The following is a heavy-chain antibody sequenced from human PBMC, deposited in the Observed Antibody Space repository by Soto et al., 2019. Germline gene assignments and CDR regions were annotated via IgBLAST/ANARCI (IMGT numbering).Heavy chain of an antibody. CDR3: ARGEIEAVVVVAATQRFDY. V-gene: IGHV3-64*01. CDR1: GFTFSSYA. Sequence: EVQLVESGGGLVQPGGSLRLSCAASGFTFSSYAMHWVRQAPGKGLEYVSAISSNGGSTYYANSVKGRFTISRDNSKNTLYLQMGSRRAEDMAVYYCARGEIEAVVVVAATQRFDYWGQGTLVTVSS. J-gene: IGHJ4*02. D-gene: IGHD2-15*01. CDR2: ISSNGGST.